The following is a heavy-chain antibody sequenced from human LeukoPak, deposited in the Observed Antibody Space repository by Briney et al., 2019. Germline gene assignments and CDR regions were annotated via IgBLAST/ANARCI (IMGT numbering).Heavy chain of an antibody. CDR3: ARVLIAYPNWFDP. D-gene: IGHD2-21*01. Sequence: TSETLSLTCAVYGGSFSGYYWGWIRQPPGKGLEWIGSVYYSGSTYYNPSLKSRVTISVDTSKNQFSLKLSSVTAPDTAVYYCARVLIAYPNWFDPWGQGTLVTVSS. J-gene: IGHJ5*02. V-gene: IGHV4-34*01. CDR1: GGSFSGYY. CDR2: VYYSGST.